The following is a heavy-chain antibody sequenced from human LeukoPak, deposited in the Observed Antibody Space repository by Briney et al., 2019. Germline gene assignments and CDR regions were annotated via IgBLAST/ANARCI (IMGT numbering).Heavy chain of an antibody. CDR1: GFTFDDYG. J-gene: IGHJ3*02. CDR3: ARENYSWGDSRAFDI. Sequence: GGSLRLSCAASGFTFDDYGMSWVRQTPGKGLEWVSGINWTGDNTGYGGSMKGRFTISRDNAKNSLYLQMNTLRAEDTALYYCARENYSWGDSRAFDIWGQGTKVTVSS. V-gene: IGHV3-20*04. CDR2: INWTGDNT. D-gene: IGHD2-21*02.